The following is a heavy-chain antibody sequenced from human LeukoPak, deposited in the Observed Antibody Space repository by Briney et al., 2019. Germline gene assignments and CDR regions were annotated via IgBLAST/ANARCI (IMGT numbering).Heavy chain of an antibody. D-gene: IGHD3-22*01. Sequence: GGSLRLPCAASGFTVSSNYMSWVRQAPGKGLEWVSVIYSGGSTYYANSVKGRFTISRDNSKNTLYLQMNSLRAEDTAVYYCARAAQHYYDSSGYSDYWGQGTLVTVSS. V-gene: IGHV3-66*01. CDR3: ARAAQHYYDSSGYSDY. CDR1: GFTVSSNY. J-gene: IGHJ4*02. CDR2: IYSGGST.